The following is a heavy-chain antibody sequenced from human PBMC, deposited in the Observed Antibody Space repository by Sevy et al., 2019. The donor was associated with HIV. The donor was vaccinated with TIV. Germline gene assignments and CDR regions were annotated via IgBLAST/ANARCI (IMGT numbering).Heavy chain of an antibody. D-gene: IGHD6-13*01. Sequence: GGSLRLSCAASGFIFSGSAMHWVRQASGKGLEWVGRIRSKANSYATAYAASVKGRFTISRDASKNTAFLQMNSLTTEDTAVYYCTALESSRGSDYWGQGTLVTVSS. V-gene: IGHV3-73*01. CDR2: IRSKANSYAT. CDR1: GFIFSGSA. CDR3: TALESSRGSDY. J-gene: IGHJ4*02.